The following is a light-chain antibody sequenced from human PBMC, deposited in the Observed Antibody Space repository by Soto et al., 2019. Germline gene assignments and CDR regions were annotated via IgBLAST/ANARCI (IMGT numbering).Light chain of an antibody. V-gene: IGKV1-12*01. CDR1: QSISSL. CDR3: QQGDSFPIT. J-gene: IGKJ5*01. CDR2: AAS. Sequence: DIQMTQSPSSVSASVGDRVTITCRASQSISSLLAWYQQKPGTVPKLLIYAASSLQSGVPSRFSGSGAWTEFTLTISSLQPEDFGTYYCQQGDSFPITFGQGTRLEIK.